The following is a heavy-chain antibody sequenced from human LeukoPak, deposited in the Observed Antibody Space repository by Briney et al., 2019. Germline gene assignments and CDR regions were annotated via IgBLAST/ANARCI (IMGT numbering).Heavy chain of an antibody. CDR2: FYSIGNT. CDR3: ARDYLFDP. V-gene: IGHV4-4*07. D-gene: IGHD3-10*01. CDR1: GGSISSYF. Sequence: PSETLSLTCTVSGGSISSYFWNWIRQPAGKGLEWIGRFYSIGNTNYNPSLQGRVTMSVDTSKNQFSLKLSSVTAADTAVYYCARDYLFDPWGQGTLVTVSS. J-gene: IGHJ5*02.